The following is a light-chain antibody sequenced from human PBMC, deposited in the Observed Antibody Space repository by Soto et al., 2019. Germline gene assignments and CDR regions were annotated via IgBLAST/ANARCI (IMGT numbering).Light chain of an antibody. CDR3: QRYGTSTPLT. V-gene: IGKV3-20*01. J-gene: IGKJ4*01. CDR2: GAS. CDR1: QSVSSSY. Sequence: EVVLAQSPGTLSLSPGDRATLSCRASQSVSSSYLAWYQQKPGQPPRLLIYGASSRATGIPDRFSGSGSGTDFTLTISRLEPEDFAVYYCQRYGTSTPLTFGGGTKVEF.